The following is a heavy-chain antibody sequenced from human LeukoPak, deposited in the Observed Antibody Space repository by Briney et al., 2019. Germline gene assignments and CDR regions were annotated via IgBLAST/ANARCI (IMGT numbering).Heavy chain of an antibody. CDR2: ISAYNGNT. CDR1: GYTFTNYG. CDR3: ARDGSLDYDNLTGRPIWFDP. J-gene: IGHJ5*02. V-gene: IGHV1-18*01. Sequence: GASVKVSCKASGYTFTNYGISWVRQAPGQGLEWMGWISAYNGNTNYAQKLQGRVTMTTDTSTSTAYMELRSLRSDDTAVYYCARDGSLDYDNLTGRPIWFDPWGQGTLVTVSS. D-gene: IGHD3-9*01.